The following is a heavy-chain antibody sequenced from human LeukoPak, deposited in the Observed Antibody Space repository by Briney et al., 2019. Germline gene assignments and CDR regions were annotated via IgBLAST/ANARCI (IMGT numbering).Heavy chain of an antibody. J-gene: IGHJ6*03. Sequence: ASVKVSCKASGYTFTSYDINWVRQATGQGLEWMGWMNPNSGNTGYAQKFQGRVTITRNTSISTAYMELSSLRSEDTAVYYCARDGSSWSDYYYYYMDVWGKGTTVTVSS. CDR2: MNPNSGNT. CDR1: GYTFTSYD. D-gene: IGHD6-13*01. V-gene: IGHV1-8*03. CDR3: ARDGSSWSDYYYYYMDV.